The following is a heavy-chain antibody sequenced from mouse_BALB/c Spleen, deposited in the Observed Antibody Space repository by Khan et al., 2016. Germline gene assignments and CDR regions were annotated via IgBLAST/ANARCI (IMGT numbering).Heavy chain of an antibody. J-gene: IGHJ2*01. V-gene: IGHV9-2-1*01. CDR1: GYTFTDYS. CDR3: ARSFYGNPFY. D-gene: IGHD2-1*01. CDR2: INTETGEP. Sequence: QIQLVQSGPELKKPGETVKISCKASGYTFTDYSMHWVKQAPGKGLKWMGWINTETGEPTYADDFKGRFAFSLETSASTAYLQINNLKNEDTATYFCARSFYGNPFYWGQGTTLTVSS.